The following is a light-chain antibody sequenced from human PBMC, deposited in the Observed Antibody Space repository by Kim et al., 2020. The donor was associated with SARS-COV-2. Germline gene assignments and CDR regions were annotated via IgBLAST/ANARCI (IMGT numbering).Light chain of an antibody. V-gene: IGKV1-17*01. Sequence: DIQMTQSPSSLSASVGDRVTITCRASQGIRNDLGWYQQKPGKAPRRLIYAISPLQNGVPSRFSGGGSGTEFTLTISSLQPEDVATYYCLHYSGFPFAFGPGTKVDIK. CDR2: AIS. CDR1: QGIRND. J-gene: IGKJ3*01. CDR3: LHYSGFPFA.